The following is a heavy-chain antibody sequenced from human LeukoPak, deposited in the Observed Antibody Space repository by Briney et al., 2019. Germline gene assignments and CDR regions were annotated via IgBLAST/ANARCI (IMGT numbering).Heavy chain of an antibody. Sequence: PGGSLRLSCAASGFTFSSYWMSWVRQAPGKGLEWVANIKQDGSEKYYVDSVKGRFTISRDNSRNTVYMQMSSLRTEDTAVYYCARDPRGPTTYDSSARDSLDYWGQGTLVTVSS. CDR1: GFTFSSYW. D-gene: IGHD3-22*01. V-gene: IGHV3-7*01. J-gene: IGHJ4*02. CDR2: IKQDGSEK. CDR3: ARDPRGPTTYDSSARDSLDY.